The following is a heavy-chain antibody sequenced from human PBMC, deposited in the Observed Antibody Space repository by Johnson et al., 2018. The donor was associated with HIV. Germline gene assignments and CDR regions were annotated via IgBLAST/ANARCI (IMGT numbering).Heavy chain of an antibody. V-gene: IGHV3-33*06. J-gene: IGHJ3*02. CDR2: IWFDGNNK. Sequence: QVHLVESGGGVVQPGRSLRLSCAASGFSFSRFGMHWVRQAPGKGLDWVAVIWFDGNNKYSTESVKGRFTISRDNSKNSLYLQMNSLRAEDTALYYWAKDMDRYYDFDAFDIWGQGTMVTVSS. D-gene: IGHD3-3*01. CDR3: AKDMDRYYDFDAFDI. CDR1: GFSFSRFG.